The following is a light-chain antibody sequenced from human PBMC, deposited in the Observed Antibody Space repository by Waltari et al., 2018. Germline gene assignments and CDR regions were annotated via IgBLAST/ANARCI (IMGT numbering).Light chain of an antibody. V-gene: IGLV2-23*01. CDR3: CSYATIGTLYV. J-gene: IGLJ1*01. CDR2: EAT. CDR1: NSHVGSQYL. Sequence: QSALTQPAAVSGSPGQSITIPCPGTNSHVGSQYLASWYQQHPSEATKLLIYEATKRPSGVSNRFSASKSGNTASLTISGLQVEDEADYYCCSYATIGTLYVFGTGTKVTVL.